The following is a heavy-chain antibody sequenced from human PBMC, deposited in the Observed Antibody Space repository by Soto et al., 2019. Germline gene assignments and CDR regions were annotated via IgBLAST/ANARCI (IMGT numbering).Heavy chain of an antibody. J-gene: IGHJ5*02. Sequence: LSHRCTVSDGKIRSCYGSWIRKKDRKGLEWIGRIYTSGSTNYNPSLKSRVTMSVDTSKNQFSLKLSSVTAADTAVYYCARAPRIAAAGAVWFDPWGQGNLVSGSS. CDR3: ARAPRIAAAGAVWFDP. CDR1: DGKIRSCY. D-gene: IGHD6-13*01. V-gene: IGHV4-4*07. CDR2: IYTSGST.